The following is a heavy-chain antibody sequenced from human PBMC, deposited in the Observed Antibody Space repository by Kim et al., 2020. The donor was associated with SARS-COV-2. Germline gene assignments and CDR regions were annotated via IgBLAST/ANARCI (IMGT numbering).Heavy chain of an antibody. D-gene: IGHD3-16*01. Sequence: SQTLSLTCAISGDSVSSNSAAWTWIRQSPSRGLEWLGKTYYRSKWYNDYAVSVKSRITINPDKSKNQFSLQLNSVTPEDTAVYYCVREGYYFDYWGQGTLVTVSS. CDR3: VREGYYFDY. V-gene: IGHV6-1*01. CDR2: TYYRSKWYN. CDR1: GDSVSSNSAA. J-gene: IGHJ4*02.